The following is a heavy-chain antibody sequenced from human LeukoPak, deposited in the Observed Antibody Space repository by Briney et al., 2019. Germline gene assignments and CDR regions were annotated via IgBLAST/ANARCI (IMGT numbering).Heavy chain of an antibody. CDR3: ARVRAVAGTKAGLGY. Sequence: GASVKVSCKASGYTFTSYDINWVRQATGQGLEWMGWMNPNSGNTGYAQKFQGRVTMTRNTSISAAYMELSSLRSEDTAVYYCARVRAVAGTKAGLGYWGQGTLVTVSS. D-gene: IGHD6-19*01. V-gene: IGHV1-8*01. CDR1: GYTFTSYD. J-gene: IGHJ4*02. CDR2: MNPNSGNT.